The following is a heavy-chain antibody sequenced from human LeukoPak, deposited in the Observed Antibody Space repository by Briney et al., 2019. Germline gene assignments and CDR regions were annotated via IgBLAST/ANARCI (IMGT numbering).Heavy chain of an antibody. V-gene: IGHV1-18*04. CDR3: ARASPQWPASY. CDR1: GYNFTNYW. J-gene: IGHJ4*02. D-gene: IGHD6-19*01. CDR2: ISAYNGNT. Sequence: GESLKISCKGSGYNFTNYWVGWVRQMPGKGLEWMGWISAYNGNTNYAQKLQGRVTMTTDTSTSTAYMELRSLRSDDTAVYYCARASPQWPASYWGQGTLVTVSS.